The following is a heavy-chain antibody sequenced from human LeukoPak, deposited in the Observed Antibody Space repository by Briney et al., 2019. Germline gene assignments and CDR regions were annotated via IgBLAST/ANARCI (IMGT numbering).Heavy chain of an antibody. CDR2: IYASGST. J-gene: IGHJ4*02. CDR3: ARDSGGGSGSYHRYFDY. D-gene: IGHD3-10*01. Sequence: SETLSLTCSVSGGSISSGYYYWTWIRQPAGKGLEYIGHIYASGSTNYNPSLKSRVTISIDTSKNQFSLKLTSMTAADTAVYYCARDSGGGSGSYHRYFDYWGQGTLVTVSS. V-gene: IGHV4-61*09. CDR1: GGSISSGYYY.